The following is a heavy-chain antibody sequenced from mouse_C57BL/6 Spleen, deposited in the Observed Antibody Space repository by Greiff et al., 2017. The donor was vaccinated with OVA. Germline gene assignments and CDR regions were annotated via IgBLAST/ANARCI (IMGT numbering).Heavy chain of an antibody. CDR3: VRHVDYYGSCYGYFDV. J-gene: IGHJ1*03. CDR2: IRSKSNNYAT. V-gene: IGHV10-1*01. D-gene: IGHD1-1*01. CDR1: GFSFNTYA. Sequence: EVQGVESGGGLVQPKGSLKLSCAASGFSFNTYAMNWVRQAPGKGLEWVARIRSKSNNYATYYADSVKDRFTISRDDSESVLYLQMNNLKTEATAMYYCVRHVDYYGSCYGYFDVWGKGTTVTVSS.